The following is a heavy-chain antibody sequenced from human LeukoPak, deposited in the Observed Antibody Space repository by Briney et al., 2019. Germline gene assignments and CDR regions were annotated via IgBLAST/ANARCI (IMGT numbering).Heavy chain of an antibody. V-gene: IGHV3-9*03. J-gene: IGHJ2*01. Sequence: GGSLRLSCAASGFTFDDYAMHWVRQAPGKGLEWVSGISWNSGSIGYADSVKGRFTISRDNAKNSLYLQMNSLRAEDMALYYCAKVAGVYWYFDLWGRGTLVTVSS. CDR3: AKVAGVYWYFDL. CDR1: GFTFDDYA. CDR2: ISWNSGSI. D-gene: IGHD2-8*01.